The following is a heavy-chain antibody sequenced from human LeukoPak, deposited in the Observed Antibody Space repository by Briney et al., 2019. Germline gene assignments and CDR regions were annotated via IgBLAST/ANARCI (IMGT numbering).Heavy chain of an antibody. D-gene: IGHD6-19*01. CDR2: IYHSGST. CDR1: GDSISSGDYY. Sequence: PSETLSLTCTVSGDSISSGDYYWGWIRQPPGKGLEWIGSIYHSGSTYYNPSLKSRVTISVDTSKNQFSLKLSSVTAADTAVYYCARGHAIAVAVPTDYWGQGTLVTVSS. CDR3: ARGHAIAVAVPTDY. J-gene: IGHJ4*02. V-gene: IGHV4-38-2*02.